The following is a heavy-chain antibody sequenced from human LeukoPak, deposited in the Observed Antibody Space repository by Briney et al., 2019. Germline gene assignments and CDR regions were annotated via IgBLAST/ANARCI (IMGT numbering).Heavy chain of an antibody. CDR3: ARELQVATGSGSPGY. CDR1: GFTFSSYS. CDR2: ISSSGSTI. D-gene: IGHD5-12*01. V-gene: IGHV3-48*04. Sequence: GGSLRLSCAASGFTFSSYSMNWVRQAPGKGLEWVSYISSSGSTIYYADSVKGRFTISRDNAKNSLYLQMNSLRAEDTAVYYCARELQVATGSGSPGYWGQGTLVTVSS. J-gene: IGHJ4*02.